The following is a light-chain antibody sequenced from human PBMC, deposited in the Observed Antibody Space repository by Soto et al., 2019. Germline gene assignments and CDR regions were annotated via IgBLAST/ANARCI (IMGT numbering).Light chain of an antibody. CDR3: QQYDEWPRSYT. Sequence: EMVMTQSPATLSVSPGERATHSCRASQSVSSNLAWYQQKPGQAPRLLVYGASTRATGISARISGSGSGTEFTLTISSLLSTDFAIDYCQQYDEWPRSYTLGQRTKLE. J-gene: IGKJ2*01. CDR1: QSVSSN. CDR2: GAS. V-gene: IGKV3-15*01.